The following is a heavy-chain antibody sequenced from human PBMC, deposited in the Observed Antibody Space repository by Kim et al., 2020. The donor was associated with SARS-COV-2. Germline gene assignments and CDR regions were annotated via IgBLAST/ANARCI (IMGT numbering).Heavy chain of an antibody. D-gene: IGHD4-17*01. Sequence: RVTISVDTSKNQFSLKLSSVTAADTAVYYCARDVGPGLYGDYADNWFDPWGQGTLVTVSS. CDR3: ARDVGPGLYGDYADNWFDP. J-gene: IGHJ5*02. V-gene: IGHV4-31*02.